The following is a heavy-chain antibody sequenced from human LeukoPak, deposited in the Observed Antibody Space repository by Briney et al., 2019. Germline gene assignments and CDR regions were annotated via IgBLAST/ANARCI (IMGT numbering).Heavy chain of an antibody. CDR3: ARRRRTSSPDGFDI. D-gene: IGHD1-14*01. Sequence: GESLKISCTGSGYNFTNYWIGWVRQMPGKGLEWMGIIYPGDSDTRYSPSFEGQVTISGDKSIYTAYLQWSSLKASDTAIYYCARRRRTSSPDGFDIWGQGTMVTVFS. CDR2: IYPGDSDT. J-gene: IGHJ3*02. CDR1: GYNFTNYW. V-gene: IGHV5-51*01.